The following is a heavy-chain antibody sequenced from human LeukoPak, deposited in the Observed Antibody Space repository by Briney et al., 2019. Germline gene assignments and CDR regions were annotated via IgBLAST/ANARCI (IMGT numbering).Heavy chain of an antibody. D-gene: IGHD2-15*01. CDR3: ARAGYCSGGSCHTGAFDI. J-gene: IGHJ3*02. V-gene: IGHV1-18*01. CDR2: ISPYNDNA. CDR1: GYTFTIYG. Sequence: ASVKVSCTASGYTFTIYGITWVRHAPGQGLEWMGWISPYNDNANYAQKLQGRVTMTTDTSTSTAYMELRSLRSDDTAVYYCARAGYCSGGSCHTGAFDIWGQGTMVTGSS.